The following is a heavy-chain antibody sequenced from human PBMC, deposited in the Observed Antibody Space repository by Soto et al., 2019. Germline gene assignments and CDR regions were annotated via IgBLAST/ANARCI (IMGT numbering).Heavy chain of an antibody. CDR1: GYTFTSYT. CDR2: INAGNGYT. D-gene: IGHD6-19*01. J-gene: IGHJ5*02. CDR3: ARVIAVSGPPNYYDCFDP. V-gene: IGHV1-3*01. Sequence: ASVKVSCKASGYTFTSYTIRWVRQAPGQRLEWMGWINAGNGYTKYSQNFQGRVTFTSDTSASTAYMELSSLTSEDTALYYCARVIAVSGPPNYYDCFDPWGHGTLVTVSS.